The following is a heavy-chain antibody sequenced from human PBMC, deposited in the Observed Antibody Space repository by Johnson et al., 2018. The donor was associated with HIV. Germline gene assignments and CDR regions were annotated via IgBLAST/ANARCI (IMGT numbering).Heavy chain of an antibody. CDR2: IWYDGSNK. J-gene: IGHJ3*02. Sequence: QVQLVESGGGVVQPGRSLRLSCAASGFTFSSYGMHWVRQAPGKGLEWVAVIWYDGSNKYYDYSVKGRFTISRTNAKNSLYLQMNSLRAEDTALYYCAREGRIDYGAPRAAFDIWGQGTMVTVSS. V-gene: IGHV3-33*01. CDR3: AREGRIDYGAPRAAFDI. D-gene: IGHD4-17*01. CDR1: GFTFSSYG.